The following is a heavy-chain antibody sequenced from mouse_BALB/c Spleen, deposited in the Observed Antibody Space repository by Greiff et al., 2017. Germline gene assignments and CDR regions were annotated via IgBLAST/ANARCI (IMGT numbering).Heavy chain of an antibody. V-gene: IGHV14-4*02. J-gene: IGHJ3*01. CDR1: GFNINDYY. CDR3: YCGSTMISTVFAY. D-gene: IGHD2-4*01. CDR2: IDAENGGT. Sequence: VQLQQSGAELVRSGASVKLSCTASGFNINDYYINWVKQRPEQGLEWIGWIDAENGGTEYAPKFKGKATMTADTSSTTAYMQLSSLTTEDTAVYYCYCGSTMISTVFAYWGQGTLVTVSA.